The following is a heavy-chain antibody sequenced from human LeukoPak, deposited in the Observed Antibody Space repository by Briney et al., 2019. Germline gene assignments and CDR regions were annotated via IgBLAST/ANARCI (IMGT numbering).Heavy chain of an antibody. D-gene: IGHD5-18*01. Sequence: GGTLRLSCAASGFTFSSYGMSWVRQAPGKGLEWVSSISSSSSYIYYADSVKGRFTISRDNAKNSLYLQMNSLRAEDTAVYYCARAIQLWVSHYWGQGTLVTVSS. CDR1: GFTFSSYG. J-gene: IGHJ4*02. V-gene: IGHV3-21*01. CDR2: ISSSSSYI. CDR3: ARAIQLWVSHY.